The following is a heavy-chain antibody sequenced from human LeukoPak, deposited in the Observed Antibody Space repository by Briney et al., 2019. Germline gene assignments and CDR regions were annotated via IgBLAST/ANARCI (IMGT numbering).Heavy chain of an antibody. CDR3: ARAYYGSSIDY. V-gene: IGHV4-34*01. J-gene: IGHJ4*02. CDR2: INHSGST. Sequence: PSETLSLTCAVYGGSFSGYYWSWIRQPPGKGLEWIGEINHSGSTNYNPSLKSRVTISVDTSKNQFSLKLSSVTAADTAVYYCARAYYGSSIDYWGQGTLVTVSS. D-gene: IGHD3-10*01. CDR1: GGSFSGYY.